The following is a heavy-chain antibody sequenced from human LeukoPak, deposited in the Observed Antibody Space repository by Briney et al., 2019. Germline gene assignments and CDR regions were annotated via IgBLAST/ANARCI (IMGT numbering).Heavy chain of an antibody. D-gene: IGHD3-10*01. CDR1: GGSISSGGYY. V-gene: IGHV4-31*03. Sequence: SETLSLTCTVSGGSISSGGYYWSWIRQHPGKGLEWIGYIYYSGSTYYNPSLKSRVTISVDTSKNQFSLKLSSVTAADTAVYYCAGYGSGSRTYYFDYWGQGTLVTVSS. CDR3: AGYGSGSRTYYFDY. CDR2: IYYSGST. J-gene: IGHJ4*02.